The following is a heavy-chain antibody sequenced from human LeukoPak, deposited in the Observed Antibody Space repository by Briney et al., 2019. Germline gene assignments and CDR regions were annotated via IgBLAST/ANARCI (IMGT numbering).Heavy chain of an antibody. CDR2: ISWNSGRI. J-gene: IGHJ4*02. V-gene: IGHV3-9*01. D-gene: IGHD4-17*01. Sequence: GGSLRLSCAASGFTFSSYWMHWVRQAPGKGLEWVSGISWNSGRIGYADSVKGRFTISRDNAENSLYLQMNSLRTEDTALYYCVKDGGDYGDYSYYFDYWGQGTLVTVSS. CDR1: GFTFSSYW. CDR3: VKDGGDYGDYSYYFDY.